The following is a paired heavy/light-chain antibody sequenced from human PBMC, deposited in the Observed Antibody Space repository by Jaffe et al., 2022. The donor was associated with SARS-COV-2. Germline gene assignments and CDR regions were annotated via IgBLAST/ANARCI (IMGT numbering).Light chain of an antibody. CDR1: QGIGND. J-gene: IGKJ4*01. CDR2: VVS. Sequence: DIQMTQSPSSLSASVGDRVSITCRASQGIGNDLSWYQQKPGKAPRRLISVVSSLESGVPSRFSGSGSGTEFTLTISSLQPEDFATYYCLQHNTYPLTFGGGTKVEMK. CDR3: LQHNTYPLT. V-gene: IGKV1-17*01.
Heavy chain of an antibody. CDR2: ISYDGSRK. CDR3: ARDLGIGATLGTIDY. J-gene: IGHJ4*02. V-gene: IGHV3-30*14. CDR1: GFTFINHA. D-gene: IGHD6-13*01. Sequence: QVQLVESGGGVVQPGRSLRLSCAASGFTFINHAMHWVRQAPGKGLDWVTVISYDGSRKFYADSLKGRFTISRDNSRNTLYLQLNSLSTDDTAVYYCARDLGIGATLGTIDYWGQGTLVTVSA.